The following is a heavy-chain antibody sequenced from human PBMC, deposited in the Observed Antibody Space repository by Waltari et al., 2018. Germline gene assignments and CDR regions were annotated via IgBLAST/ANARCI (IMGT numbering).Heavy chain of an antibody. CDR3: ARLYSGTRPPDF. Sequence: QLQLQESGPGLVKPWETLSLTCTVSGESINSDTYYWGWLRQPPGKGLEWIASIFYRGSTYDNPSLKSRVTISGETSKNQFSLELSSVTAADTAVYYCARLYSGTRPPDFWGQGTLVTVSS. V-gene: IGHV4-39*01. J-gene: IGHJ4*02. D-gene: IGHD2-2*01. CDR2: IFYRGST. CDR1: GESINSDTYY.